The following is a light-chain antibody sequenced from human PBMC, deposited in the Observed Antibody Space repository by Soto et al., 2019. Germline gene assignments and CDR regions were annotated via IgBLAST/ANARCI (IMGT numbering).Light chain of an antibody. Sequence: QSVLAQPASVSGSPGQSITISCTGTSSDVGAYNSVSWYQQHPHRAPQVIIYKGTQRPSGVSNRFSGSTSGNAASLTISVLQTDDEADYFCCSSAPESTYVCGTGTKVTVL. V-gene: IGLV2-23*01. CDR1: SSDVGAYNS. J-gene: IGLJ1*01. CDR3: CSSAPESTYV. CDR2: KGT.